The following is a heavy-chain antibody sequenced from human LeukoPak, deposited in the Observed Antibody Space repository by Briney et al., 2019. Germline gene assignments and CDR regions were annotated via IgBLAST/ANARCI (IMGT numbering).Heavy chain of an antibody. D-gene: IGHD5-24*01. J-gene: IGHJ6*03. V-gene: IGHV4-59*01. CDR2: IYYSGST. CDR1: GGSISSYY. Sequence: SETLSLTCTVSGGSISSYYWSWIRQPPGKGLEWIGYIYYSGSTNYNPSLKSRVTISVDTSKNQFSLKLSSVTAADTAVYYCARDGRDGYNWFGNYYYYYMDVWGKGTTVTVSS. CDR3: ARDGRDGYNWFGNYYYYYMDV.